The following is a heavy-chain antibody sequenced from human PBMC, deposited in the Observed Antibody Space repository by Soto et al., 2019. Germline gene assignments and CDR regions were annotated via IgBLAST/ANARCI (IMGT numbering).Heavy chain of an antibody. CDR2: IIPIFGTA. CDR3: ARDQPSHPYYDILTGYFAY. CDR1: GGTFSSYA. D-gene: IGHD3-9*01. V-gene: IGHV1-69*13. J-gene: IGHJ4*02. Sequence: GASVKVSCKASGGTFSSYAISWVRQAPGQGLEWMGGIIPIFGTANYAQKFQGRVTITADESTSTAYMELSSLRSEDTAVYYCARDQPSHPYYDILTGYFAYWGQGTLVTVSS.